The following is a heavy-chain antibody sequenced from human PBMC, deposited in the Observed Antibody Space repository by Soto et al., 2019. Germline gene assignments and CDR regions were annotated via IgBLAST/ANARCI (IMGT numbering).Heavy chain of an antibody. D-gene: IGHD5-12*01. V-gene: IGHV4-4*07. Sequence: QVQLQESGPGLVKPSETLSLTCTVSGGSISNYYWSWIRQPAGKGLAWIGRIYTSGSTDYNPSLKSRVTISIDTSKNQFSLKVTSMTAADTAVYYCARERREEIHDGYDIDYWGQGTLVTVSS. CDR3: ARERREEIHDGYDIDY. J-gene: IGHJ4*02. CDR2: IYTSGST. CDR1: GGSISNYY.